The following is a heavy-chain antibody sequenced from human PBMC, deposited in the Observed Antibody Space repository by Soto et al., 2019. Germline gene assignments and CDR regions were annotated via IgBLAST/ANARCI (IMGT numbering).Heavy chain of an antibody. Sequence: PSETLSLTCTVSGGSISSSSYYWGWIRPPPGKGLEWIGSIYYSGSTYYNPSLKSRVTISVDTSKNQFSLKLSSVTAADTAVYYCARQIVVVIAHFDPWGQGTLVTVSS. D-gene: IGHD2-21*01. CDR2: IYYSGST. CDR1: GGSISSSSYY. CDR3: ARQIVVVIAHFDP. J-gene: IGHJ5*02. V-gene: IGHV4-39*01.